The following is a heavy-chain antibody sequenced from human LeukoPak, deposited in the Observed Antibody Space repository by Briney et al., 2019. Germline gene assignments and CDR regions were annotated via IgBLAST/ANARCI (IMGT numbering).Heavy chain of an antibody. CDR2: IHYSGNS. CDR1: GGSISLYY. J-gene: IGHJ4*02. V-gene: IGHV4-59*08. CDR3: ARQSREGYNYLDY. D-gene: IGHD5-24*01. Sequence: SETLSLTCTVSGGSISLYYWSWIRQPPGKGLEWIGYIHYSGNSNYNPSVKSRVTISVDTSKNQFSLKLSSVTAADTAVYYCARQSREGYNYLDYWGQGTLVTVSS.